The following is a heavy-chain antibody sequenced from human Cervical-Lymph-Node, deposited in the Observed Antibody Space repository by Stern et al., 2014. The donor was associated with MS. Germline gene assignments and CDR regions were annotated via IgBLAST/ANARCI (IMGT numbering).Heavy chain of an antibody. CDR1: GFTFSTYW. V-gene: IGHV3-74*02. J-gene: IGHJ4*02. Sequence: EVQLLESGGGLVQPGGSLRLSCAASGFTFSTYWMHWVRQAPGKGLVWVSRIDSDGSTTSYADSVKGRFTISRDNAKNTLYLQMNSLRAEDTAVYYCARAISAMVRGVTDYWGQGTLVTVSS. CDR2: IDSDGSTT. D-gene: IGHD3-10*01. CDR3: ARAISAMVRGVTDY.